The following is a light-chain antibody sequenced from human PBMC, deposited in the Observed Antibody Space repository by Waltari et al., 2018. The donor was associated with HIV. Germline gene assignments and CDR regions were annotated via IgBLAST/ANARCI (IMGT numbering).Light chain of an antibody. CDR3: GAWDSSLTAYV. CDR1: NTNIGNNY. J-gene: IGLJ1*01. V-gene: IGLV1-51*01. CDR2: DNN. Sequence: QSVLTQPPSVSAAPRQKVTISCSGNNTNIGNNYVSWYQHLPGTVPTLLVYDNNRPPSGSPGRFSGSKSGTSATLGSTGLQTGDEADYYCGAWDSSLTAYVFGSGTKVTVL.